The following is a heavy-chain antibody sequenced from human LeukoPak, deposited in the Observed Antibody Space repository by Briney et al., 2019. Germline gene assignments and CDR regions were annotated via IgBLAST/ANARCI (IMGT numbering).Heavy chain of an antibody. CDR3: VRDRELAY. V-gene: IGHV4-4*07. CDR2: VYASGST. CDR1: GDSVSSSY. D-gene: IGHD1-1*01. J-gene: IGHJ4*02. Sequence: SETLSLTCTVSGDSVSSSYWSWIRQPAGRGLEWLGRVYASGSTHYNPSLKSRVTISVDTSKNQFSLKLSSVTAADTAVYYCVRDRELAYWGQGILVTVSS.